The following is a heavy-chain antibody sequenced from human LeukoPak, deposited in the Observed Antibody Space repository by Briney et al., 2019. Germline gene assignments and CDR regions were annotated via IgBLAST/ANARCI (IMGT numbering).Heavy chain of an antibody. CDR3: AKTGFLRGSYQYYFDY. D-gene: IGHD1-26*01. Sequence: PGGSLRLSCAASGFTFSSYAMSWVRQAPGRGLEWVSAISGSGTYTYYADSVKGRFTISRDNSKNTLFLQMNSLRAEDTAVYYCAKTGFLRGSYQYYFDYWGQGTLVTVSS. V-gene: IGHV3-23*01. CDR1: GFTFSSYA. J-gene: IGHJ4*02. CDR2: ISGSGTYT.